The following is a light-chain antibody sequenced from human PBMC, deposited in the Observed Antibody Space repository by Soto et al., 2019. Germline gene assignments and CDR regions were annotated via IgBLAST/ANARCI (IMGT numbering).Light chain of an antibody. J-gene: IGLJ2*01. Sequence: QSVLTQPASVSGSPGQSITISCTGASGDVDAAHYVACYQQHPNKAPKVLIYEGNNRPSGVSDRFSGSKSGNTASLTISGLQAEDEADYYCSSHTPNITLFGGGTKLTVL. CDR3: SSHTPNITL. CDR2: EGN. CDR1: SGDVDAAHY. V-gene: IGLV2-14*03.